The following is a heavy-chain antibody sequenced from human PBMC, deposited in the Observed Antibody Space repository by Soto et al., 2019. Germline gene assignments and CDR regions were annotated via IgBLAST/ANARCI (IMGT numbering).Heavy chain of an antibody. CDR2: TYYRSEWYT. V-gene: IGHV6-1*01. Sequence: SQTLSLTCAISGDSFSSNSGAWHWIRQSPSRGLEWLGRTYYRSEWYTAYALSVRSRITINPDTSKNQFSLHLNSVTPEDTAVYYCVRLIGNSWLDFWGQGTLVTVSS. J-gene: IGHJ5*01. CDR1: GDSFSSNSGA. CDR3: VRLIGNSWLDF. D-gene: IGHD1-26*01.